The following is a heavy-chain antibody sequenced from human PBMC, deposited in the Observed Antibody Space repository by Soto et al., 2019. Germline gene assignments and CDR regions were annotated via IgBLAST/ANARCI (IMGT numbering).Heavy chain of an antibody. J-gene: IGHJ6*02. CDR3: ARDYGDYAYYYGMDV. D-gene: IGHD4-17*01. CDR1: GFTFSSYE. CDR2: ISSSGSTI. Sequence: EVQLVESGGGLVQPGGSLRLSCAASGFTFSSYEMNWVRQAPGKGLEWVSYISSSGSTIYYADSVKGRFTISRDNAKNSLYLPMNSLRAEDTAVYYCARDYGDYAYYYGMDVWGQGTTVTVSS. V-gene: IGHV3-48*03.